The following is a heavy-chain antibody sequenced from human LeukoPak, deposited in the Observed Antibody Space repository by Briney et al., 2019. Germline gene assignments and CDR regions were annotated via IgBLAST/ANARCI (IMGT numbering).Heavy chain of an antibody. CDR2: ISGSGGNT. D-gene: IGHD3-10*01. CDR1: GFTFKRYH. Sequence: AGGSLRLSCAASGFTFKRYHMSWVRQAPGKGLEWVSSISGSGGNTYYADSVKGRFTISRDNAKNSLYLQMNSLRAEDTAVYYCARVGRNYFDYWGQGTLVTVSS. J-gene: IGHJ4*02. V-gene: IGHV3-23*01. CDR3: ARVGRNYFDY.